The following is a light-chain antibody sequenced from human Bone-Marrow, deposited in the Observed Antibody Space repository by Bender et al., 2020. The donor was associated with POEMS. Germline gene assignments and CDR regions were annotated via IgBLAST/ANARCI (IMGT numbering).Light chain of an antibody. CDR3: CSYAGAFTYV. CDR2: DVT. V-gene: IGLV2-11*01. Sequence: QSALTQPRSVSGSPGQSVTISCTGTNRDVGGYDYVAWYQQHPVKSPKLIIFDVTQSPSGVPDRFSGSRSGNTATLTISGLQGEDEADYYCCSYAGAFTYVFGTGTRVTVL. CDR1: NRDVGGYDY. J-gene: IGLJ1*01.